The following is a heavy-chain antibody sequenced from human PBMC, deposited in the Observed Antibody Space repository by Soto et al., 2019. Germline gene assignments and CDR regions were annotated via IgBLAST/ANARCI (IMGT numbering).Heavy chain of an antibody. CDR2: ISSSSSYI. CDR3: AKSGVLVPAVSGVDY. V-gene: IGHV3-21*04. D-gene: IGHD2-2*01. J-gene: IGHJ4*02. Sequence: GGSLRLSCAASGFTFSSYSMNWVRQAPGKGLEWVSSISSSSSYIYYADSVKGRFTISRDNSKNTLYLQMNSLRAEDTAVYYCAKSGVLVPAVSGVDYWGQGTLVTVSS. CDR1: GFTFSSYS.